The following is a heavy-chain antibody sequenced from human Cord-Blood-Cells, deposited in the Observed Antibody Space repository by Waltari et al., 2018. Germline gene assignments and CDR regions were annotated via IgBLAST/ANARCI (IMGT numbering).Heavy chain of an antibody. CDR1: GGTFSSYA. J-gene: IGHJ4*02. Sequence: QVQLVQTGAEVKKPGSSVKVSCKDSGGTFSSYAISWVLQAPGLRLQWRVGIIPIFGTANYAQKFQGRVTITADEATSTAYMELSSLRSEDTAVYYCARGSGSYYFDYWGQGTLVTVSS. D-gene: IGHD1-26*01. V-gene: IGHV1-69*01. CDR2: IIPIFGTA. CDR3: ARGSGSYYFDY.